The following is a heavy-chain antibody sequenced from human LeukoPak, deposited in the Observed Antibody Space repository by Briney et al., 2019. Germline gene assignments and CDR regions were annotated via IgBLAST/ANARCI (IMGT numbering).Heavy chain of an antibody. CDR2: INHSGST. J-gene: IGHJ4*02. V-gene: IGHV4-34*01. CDR1: GGSFSGYY. CDR3: ARISREAGTN. D-gene: IGHD6-19*01. Sequence: NASESLSLTCAVYGGSFSGYYWSWIRQPPGKGLEWIGEINHSGSTNYNPPLKSRVTISVDTSKNQFSLKLSSVTAADTAVYYCARISREAGTNWGRGTLVTVSS.